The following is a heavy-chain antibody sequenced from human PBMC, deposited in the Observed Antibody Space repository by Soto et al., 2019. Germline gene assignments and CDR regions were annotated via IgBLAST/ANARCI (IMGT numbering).Heavy chain of an antibody. V-gene: IGHV3-30*09. Sequence: LRLSCAASGFTFSSYAMHWVRQAPGKGLEWVAVISSDGSDKYYADSVKGRFAISRDNSKNTLYVQLNRMRAEDTALYYCARDRQYGAGFIDVWGQGTTVTVSS. J-gene: IGHJ6*02. CDR1: GFTFSSYA. CDR3: ARDRQYGAGFIDV. CDR2: ISSDGSDK. D-gene: IGHD3-10*01.